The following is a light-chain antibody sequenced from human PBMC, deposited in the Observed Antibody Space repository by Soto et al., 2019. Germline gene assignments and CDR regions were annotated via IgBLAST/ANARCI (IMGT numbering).Light chain of an antibody. J-gene: IGLJ2*01. V-gene: IGLV2-14*03. CDR2: DVT. Sequence: QSALTQPASVSGSPGQSITISCTGTSSDIGGYNYVSWFQHHPGKAPKLMIFDVTNRPSGVSNRFSGSKSGNTASLTISGLQAEDEAAYYCSSYTRSDTVLFGGGTKLTVL. CDR3: SSYTRSDTVL. CDR1: SSDIGGYNY.